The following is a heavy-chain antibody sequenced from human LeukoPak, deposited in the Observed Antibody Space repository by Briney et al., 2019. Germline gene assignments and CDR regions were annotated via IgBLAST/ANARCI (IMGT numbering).Heavy chain of an antibody. CDR2: ISGSGGST. Sequence: PGGSLRLSCAASGFTFSSYAMSWVRQAPGKGLEWVSAISGSGGSTYYADSVKGRFTISRDNSKNTLYLQMNSLRAEGTAVYYCAKDQTRLTATFYYYYGMDVWGQGTTVTVSS. D-gene: IGHD2-21*02. CDR3: AKDQTRLTATFYYYYGMDV. V-gene: IGHV3-23*01. CDR1: GFTFSSYA. J-gene: IGHJ6*02.